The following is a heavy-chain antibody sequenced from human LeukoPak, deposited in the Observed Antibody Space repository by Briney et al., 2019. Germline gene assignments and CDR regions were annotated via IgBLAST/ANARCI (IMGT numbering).Heavy chain of an antibody. CDR3: ARRNAY. CDR2: ICYSGSN. V-gene: IGHV4-59*01. Sequence: SETLSLTCTVSGGSINSYYWSWIRQTPGKGLEWIGYICYSGSNNFNTSLKSQVTISLGTSKNQFLLNLNSLNAAAPALLYCARRNAYWGQGTLVTVSS. J-gene: IGHJ4*02. CDR1: GGSINSYY.